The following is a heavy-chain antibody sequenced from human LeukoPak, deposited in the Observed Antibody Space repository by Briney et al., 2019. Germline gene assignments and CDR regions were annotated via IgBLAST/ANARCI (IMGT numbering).Heavy chain of an antibody. J-gene: IGHJ4*02. CDR3: AREGRYCSGGSCPTFGY. D-gene: IGHD2-15*01. Sequence: PGGSLRLSCAASGFTFSSYWMSWVRQAPGKGLEWVANIKQDGSEKYYVDSVKGRFTISRDNAKNSLYLQMNSLRAEDTAVYYCAREGRYCSGGSCPTFGYWGQGTLVTVSS. CDR1: GFTFSSYW. CDR2: IKQDGSEK. V-gene: IGHV3-7*01.